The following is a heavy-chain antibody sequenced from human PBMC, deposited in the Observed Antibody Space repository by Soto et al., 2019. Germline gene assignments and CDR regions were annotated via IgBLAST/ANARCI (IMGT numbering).Heavy chain of an antibody. V-gene: IGHV3-53*02. D-gene: IGHD5-18*01. J-gene: IGHJ6*02. CDR3: AREEGSAYNFGYGMDV. Sequence: EMQLVETGGDLIQPGGSLRLSCAASGFTVRTNFMNWVRQAPGKGLEWVSIIYNGGRPDYADSVKGRFTVSRDNSKNTLYLQMNSPRVEDTGVYYCAREEGSAYNFGYGMDVWGQGTTVTVSS. CDR2: IYNGGRP. CDR1: GFTVRTNF.